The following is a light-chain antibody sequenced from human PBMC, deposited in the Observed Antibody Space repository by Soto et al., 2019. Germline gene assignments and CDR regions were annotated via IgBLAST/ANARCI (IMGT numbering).Light chain of an antibody. CDR2: GAS. CDR1: QSVSSSY. CDR3: QQDYNLYT. J-gene: IGKJ2*01. V-gene: IGKV3D-7*01. Sequence: EIVMTQSPATLSLSPGERATLSCRASQSVSSSYLSWYQQKPGQAPRLLIYGASTRATGIPARFSGSGSGTDFTLTLSSLQPEDFAVYYCQQDYNLYTFGQGTKLEIK.